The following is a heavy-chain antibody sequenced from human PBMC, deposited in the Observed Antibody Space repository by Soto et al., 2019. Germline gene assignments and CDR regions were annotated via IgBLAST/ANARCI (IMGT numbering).Heavy chain of an antibody. Sequence: QVQLVQSGAEVKKPGASVKVSCKASGYTFTSYDINWVRLATGQGLEWMGWMNPNSGNTAYAQKFQGRVTMXRNTSISTXXXELSSLRSEDTAVYYCARLKQDYAVAWGQGTLVTVSS. V-gene: IGHV1-8*01. CDR3: ARLKQDYAVA. CDR1: GYTFTSYD. J-gene: IGHJ5*02. CDR2: MNPNSGNT. D-gene: IGHD3-16*01.